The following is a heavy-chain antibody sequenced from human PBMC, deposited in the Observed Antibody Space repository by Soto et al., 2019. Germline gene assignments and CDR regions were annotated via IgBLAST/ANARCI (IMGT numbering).Heavy chain of an antibody. CDR3: AGYSHVQEVGSYYYGMDV. D-gene: IGHD5-18*01. CDR1: GGTFSSYT. V-gene: IGHV1-69*02. J-gene: IGHJ6*02. Sequence: QVQLVQSGAEVKKPGSSVKVSCKASGGTFSSYTISWVRQAPGQGLEWMGRIIPILGIANYAQKFQGRVTITADKSTSTAYMELSSLRSEDTAVYYCAGYSHVQEVGSYYYGMDVWGQGSTVTVSS. CDR2: IIPILGIA.